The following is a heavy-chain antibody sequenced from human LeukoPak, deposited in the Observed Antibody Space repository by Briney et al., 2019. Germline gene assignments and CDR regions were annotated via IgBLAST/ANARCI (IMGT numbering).Heavy chain of an antibody. CDR2: IHHSGSA. CDR1: GYSISSGYY. J-gene: IGHJ4*02. V-gene: IGHV4-38-2*02. D-gene: IGHD3-22*01. CDR3: AKDLYYYDSSARES. Sequence: SETLSLTCIVSGYSISSGYYWGWIRQPPGKGLEWIGNIHHSGSAYYNPSLKSRVTISVDTSKNQLSLKVNSVTAADTAVYYCAKDLYYYDSSARESGGQGTLVTASS.